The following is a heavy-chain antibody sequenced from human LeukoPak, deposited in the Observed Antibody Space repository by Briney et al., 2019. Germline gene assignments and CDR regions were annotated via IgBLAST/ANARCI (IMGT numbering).Heavy chain of an antibody. CDR2: ISGSGSST. CDR1: GFTFSSYA. V-gene: IGHV3-23*01. J-gene: IGHJ4*02. Sequence: GGSLRLSCAVSGFTFSSYAMSWVLQAPGKGLEWVSTISGSGSSTYYADSVKGRFTISRDNPKNTLYLQMNSLRAEDTAVYYCAKTAAVGIDWGQGTLVTVSS. D-gene: IGHD6-25*01. CDR3: AKTAAVGID.